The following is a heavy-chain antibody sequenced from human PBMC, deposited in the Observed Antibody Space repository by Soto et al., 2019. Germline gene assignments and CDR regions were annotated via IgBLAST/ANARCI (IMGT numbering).Heavy chain of an antibody. CDR2: IYWDDDK. J-gene: IGHJ4*02. CDR1: GFSLTASGVG. V-gene: IGHV2-5*02. CDR3: AHSTQARFEY. D-gene: IGHD5-12*01. Sequence: QITLKASGPTLVKPTQTLTLTCTFSGFSLTASGVGVGWIRPPPGKALDWLALIYWDDDKRYSPSLRNRLTIAKDTSKNQVVLTLTTVDPVDTATYYCAHSTQARFEYWGQGTMVTVSS.